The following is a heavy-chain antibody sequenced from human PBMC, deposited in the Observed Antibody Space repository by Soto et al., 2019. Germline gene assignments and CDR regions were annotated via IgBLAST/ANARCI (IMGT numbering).Heavy chain of an antibody. CDR1: GVTLKTYS. J-gene: IGHJ3*02. V-gene: IGHV3-64D*08. CDR2: ITASGGKT. Sequence: AGGAPRHSRSTSGVTLKTYSIHLGRHAPGKGLEYVSAITASGGKTYYADSVKGRFTTSRDNFKNTLYLQMSSLRTEDSAIYYCAKGKEQWLITAFDMWGRGTMVTVSS. CDR3: AKGKEQWLITAFDM. D-gene: IGHD6-19*01.